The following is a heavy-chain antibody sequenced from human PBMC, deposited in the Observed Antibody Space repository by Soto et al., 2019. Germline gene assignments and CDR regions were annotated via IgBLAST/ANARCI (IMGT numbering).Heavy chain of an antibody. CDR3: ARERQWGPLIY. CDR1: GYAFTNYG. J-gene: IGHJ4*02. Sequence: QVQLVQSGVEVKMPGASVKLSCKTYGYAFTNYGVTWVRQVSGQGLEWIGWVSGYNRNTNYAQKFEDRVIMTTDTSTNTAHMELRSLRSDDTGIYYCARERQWGPLIYWVRGTLLTVSP. D-gene: IGHD6-19*01. V-gene: IGHV1-18*01. CDR2: VSGYNRNT.